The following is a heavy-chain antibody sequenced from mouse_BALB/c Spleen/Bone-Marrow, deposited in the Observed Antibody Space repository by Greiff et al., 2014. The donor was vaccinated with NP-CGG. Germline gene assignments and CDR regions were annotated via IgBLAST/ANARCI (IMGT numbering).Heavy chain of an antibody. V-gene: IGHV1S127*01. D-gene: IGHD1-1*01. CDR1: GYSFTSYW. CDR3: AREGDYYGSSAY. Sequence: QVQLQQSGPQLVRPGASVKISCRASGYSFTSYWMHWVKQRPGQGLEWIGMIDPSDSETRLNQKFKDEATLTVDKSSSTAYMQLSSPTSEDSAVYYCAREGDYYGSSAYWGQGTLVTVSA. CDR2: IDPSDSET. J-gene: IGHJ3*01.